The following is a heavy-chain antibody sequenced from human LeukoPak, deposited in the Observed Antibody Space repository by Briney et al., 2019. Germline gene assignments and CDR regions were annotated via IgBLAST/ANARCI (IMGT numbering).Heavy chain of an antibody. CDR1: GFIFSDYW. D-gene: IGHD1-26*01. CDR3: ARDHSFDY. J-gene: IGHJ4*02. Sequence: GGPLRLSCAASGFIFSDYWMNWVRQAPGKGLEWVANIKQDGSEKYYVDSVKGRFTISRDNTKNSLYLQMDSLRAEDTAIYYCARDHSFDYWGQGTLVTVSS. V-gene: IGHV3-7*03. CDR2: IKQDGSEK.